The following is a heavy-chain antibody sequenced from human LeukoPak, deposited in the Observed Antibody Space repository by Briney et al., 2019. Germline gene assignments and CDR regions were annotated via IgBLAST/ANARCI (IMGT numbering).Heavy chain of an antibody. Sequence: PGGSLRLSCAASGLTFSSYSMSWVRQAPGKGLEWVSAISGIGDSTYYADSVKGRYTISRVNAKSTLYLEVNSLIAEDTPVYYCASNGEIASTPSDYWGQGTLVTVSS. CDR2: ISGIGDST. J-gene: IGHJ4*02. CDR1: GLTFSSYS. D-gene: IGHD2-15*01. V-gene: IGHV3-23*01. CDR3: ASNGEIASTPSDY.